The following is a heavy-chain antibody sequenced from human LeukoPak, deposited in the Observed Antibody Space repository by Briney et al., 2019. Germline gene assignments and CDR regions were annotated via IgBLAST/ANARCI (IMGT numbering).Heavy chain of an antibody. CDR1: GYTFTGYY. J-gene: IGHJ5*02. CDR2: INPNSGGT. V-gene: IGHV1-2*02. D-gene: IGHD3-16*02. Sequence: ASVKVSCKASGYTFTGYYMHWVRQAPGQGLEWMGWINPNSGGTNYAQKFQGRVTMTRDTSISTAYMELSRLRTDDTAVYYCARDVNMITFGGVIVGWFDPWGQGTLVTVSS. CDR3: ARDVNMITFGGVIVGWFDP.